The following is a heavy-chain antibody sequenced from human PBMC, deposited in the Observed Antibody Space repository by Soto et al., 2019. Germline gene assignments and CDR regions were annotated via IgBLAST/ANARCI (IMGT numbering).Heavy chain of an antibody. V-gene: IGHV3-23*01. D-gene: IGHD3-16*01. CDR1: GFTFSSYA. Sequence: GGSLRLSCAASGFTFSSYAMSWVRQAPGKGLEWVSLISATGGGTYYADSVKGRFTISRDNSHNTLYLQVHSLTAEDTAVYYCAKDRRAGGNSAFYFDFWGQGAQVTVSS. CDR3: AKDRRAGGNSAFYFDF. CDR2: ISATGGGT. J-gene: IGHJ4*02.